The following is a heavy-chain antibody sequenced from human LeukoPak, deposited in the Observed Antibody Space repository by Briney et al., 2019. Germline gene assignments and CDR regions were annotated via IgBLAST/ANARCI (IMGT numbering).Heavy chain of an antibody. D-gene: IGHD2-21*01. V-gene: IGHV3-30*02. CDR3: ARDNGDWNYYYYYMDV. J-gene: IGHJ6*03. CDR1: GFTFSSYG. CDR2: LRYDGSNK. Sequence: GGSLRLSCAASGFTFSSYGMHWVRQAPGKGLEWVAFLRYDGSNKYYADSVKGRFTISRDNSKNTLYLQMNSLRAEDTAVYYCARDNGDWNYYYYYMDVWGKGTTVTVSS.